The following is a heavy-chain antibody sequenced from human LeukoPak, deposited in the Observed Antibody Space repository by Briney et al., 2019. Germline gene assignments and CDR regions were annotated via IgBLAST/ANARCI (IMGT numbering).Heavy chain of an antibody. Sequence: ASAKVSCKASGYTFTGYYMHWVRQAPGQGLEWMGRINPNSGGTNYAQKFQGRVTTTRDTSISTAYMELSRLRSDDTAVYYCARPSDNSGYYWGQGTLVTVSS. J-gene: IGHJ4*02. V-gene: IGHV1-2*06. CDR1: GYTFTGYY. CDR3: ARPSDNSGYY. CDR2: INPNSGGT. D-gene: IGHD3-22*01.